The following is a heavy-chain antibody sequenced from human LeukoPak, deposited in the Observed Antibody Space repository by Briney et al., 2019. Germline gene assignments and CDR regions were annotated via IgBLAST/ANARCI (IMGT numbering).Heavy chain of an antibody. Sequence: GESLNISCEGSGYRFSDYWIGWVRQMPDKGLEWMGIIYIGDSDTRYSPSFQGQGTISADKSISTAYLQWGRLRASDTGMYYCARLVTSYDSNGYFDSWGQGTLVTVSS. CDR1: GYRFSDYW. J-gene: IGHJ4*02. V-gene: IGHV5-51*01. CDR2: IYIGDSDT. D-gene: IGHD3-22*01. CDR3: ARLVTSYDSNGYFDS.